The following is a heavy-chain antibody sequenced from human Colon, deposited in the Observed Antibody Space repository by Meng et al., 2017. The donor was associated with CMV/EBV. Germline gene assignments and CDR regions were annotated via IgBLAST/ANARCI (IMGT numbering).Heavy chain of an antibody. V-gene: IGHV3-48*03. CDR2: ISSGGHTI. CDR1: GFTFSSYE. D-gene: IGHD3-3*01. Sequence: GSLRLSCVTSGFTFSSYEMNWVRQAPGKGLEWVSYISSGGHTINYADSVKGRFTISRDNAKNSLYLQMNSLRAEDTAVYYCARDPSFITISGDLIYGLDVWGQGTTVTVSS. J-gene: IGHJ6*02. CDR3: ARDPSFITISGDLIYGLDV.